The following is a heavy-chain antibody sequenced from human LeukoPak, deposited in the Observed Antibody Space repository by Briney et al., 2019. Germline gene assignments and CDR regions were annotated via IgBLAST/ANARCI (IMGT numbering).Heavy chain of an antibody. V-gene: IGHV4-39*07. J-gene: IGHJ4*02. D-gene: IGHD5-12*01. CDR1: GDSITGYY. CDR3: ARVGGYSGYANY. CDR2: IYYSGST. Sequence: LETLSLTCSVSGDSITGYYWGWIRQPPGKGLEWIGSIYYSGSTYYNPSLKSRVTISVDTSKNQFSLKLSSVTAADTAVYYCARVGGYSGYANYWGQGTLVTVSS.